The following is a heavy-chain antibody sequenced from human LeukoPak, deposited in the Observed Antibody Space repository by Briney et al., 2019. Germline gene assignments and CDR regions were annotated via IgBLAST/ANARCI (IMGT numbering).Heavy chain of an antibody. V-gene: IGHV4-4*07. CDR2: IYTSGST. CDR3: ARVPLLAATDNTFDY. D-gene: IGHD6-13*01. CDR1: GGSISSYY. Sequence: SETLSLTCTVSGGSISSYYWSWIRQPAGKGLEWIGRIYTSGSTNYNPSLKSRVTMSVDTSKNQFSLKLSSVTAADTAVYYCARVPLLAATDNTFDYWGQGTLVTVSS. J-gene: IGHJ4*02.